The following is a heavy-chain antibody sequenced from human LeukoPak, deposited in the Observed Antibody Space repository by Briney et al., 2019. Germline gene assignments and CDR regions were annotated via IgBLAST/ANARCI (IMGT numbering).Heavy chain of an antibody. CDR1: GGSISSSSYY. CDR3: ARLPSGSYKNYYYYMDV. Sequence: SETLSLTCTVSGGSISSSSYYWGWIRQPPGKGLEWIGSIYYSGSTNYNPSLKSRVTISVDTSKNQFSLKLSSVTAADTAVYYCARLPSGSYKNYYYYMDVWGKGTTVTVSS. D-gene: IGHD1-26*01. V-gene: IGHV4-39*07. J-gene: IGHJ6*03. CDR2: IYYSGST.